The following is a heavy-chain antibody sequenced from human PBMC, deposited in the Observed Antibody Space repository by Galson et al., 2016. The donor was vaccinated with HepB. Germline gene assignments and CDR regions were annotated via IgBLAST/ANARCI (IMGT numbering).Heavy chain of an antibody. J-gene: IGHJ6*02. V-gene: IGHV3-7*03. D-gene: IGHD1-14*01. CDR1: GFSFSAYW. Sequence: SLRLSCAASGFSFSAYWMSWVRQSPGKGLAWVANIKQDGSEKYYVDSVKGRFTISRDNARNSLYLQVNGLRADDTAVYYCARDRLTSVTRHWTGTTYSYYGMDVWCQGTTLTVSS. CDR2: IKQDGSEK. CDR3: ARDRLTSVTRHWTGTTYSYYGMDV.